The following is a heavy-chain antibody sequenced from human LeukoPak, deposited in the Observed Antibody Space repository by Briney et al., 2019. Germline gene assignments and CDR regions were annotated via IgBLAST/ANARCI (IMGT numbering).Heavy chain of an antibody. CDR1: GFTFTTYA. CDR2: ISGSGGST. D-gene: IGHD4-23*01. CDR3: AKVRGCGGNLDYYCMDV. Sequence: GGSLRLSCAASGFTFTTYALNWVRQAPGKGLEWVSGISGSGGSTYYADSVKGRFTISRDNSKDTMYLQMNSLRAEDTAIYYCAKVRGCGGNLDYYCMDVWGQGTTVTVSS. J-gene: IGHJ6*02. V-gene: IGHV3-23*01.